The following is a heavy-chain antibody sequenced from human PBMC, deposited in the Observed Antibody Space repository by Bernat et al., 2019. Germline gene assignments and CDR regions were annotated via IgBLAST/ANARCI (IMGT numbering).Heavy chain of an antibody. CDR1: GFTFSSYG. J-gene: IGHJ6*02. V-gene: IGHV3-33*01. Sequence: QVQLVGSGGGVVQPGRSLRLSCAASGFTFSSYGMHWVRQAPGKGLEWVAVIWYDGSNKYYADSVKGRFTISRDNSKNTLYLQMNSLRAEDTAVYYCARDGSIAARGGMDVWGQGTTVTVSS. CDR3: ARDGSIAARGGMDV. CDR2: IWYDGSNK. D-gene: IGHD6-6*01.